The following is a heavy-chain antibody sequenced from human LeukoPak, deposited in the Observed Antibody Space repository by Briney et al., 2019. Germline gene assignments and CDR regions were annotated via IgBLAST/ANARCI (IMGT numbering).Heavy chain of an antibody. Sequence: PGGSLRLSCAASGFTFSNAWMCWVRQAPGKGLEWVGRIKSKTDGGTTEYAAPVKGRFTISRDDSKNTLYLQMNSLKTEDTAVYYCATGLYDYDSGSYSFPWGQGTQVTVSS. D-gene: IGHD3-10*01. V-gene: IGHV3-15*01. CDR3: ATGLYDYDSGSYSFP. CDR2: IKSKTDGGTT. CDR1: GFTFSNAW. J-gene: IGHJ5*02.